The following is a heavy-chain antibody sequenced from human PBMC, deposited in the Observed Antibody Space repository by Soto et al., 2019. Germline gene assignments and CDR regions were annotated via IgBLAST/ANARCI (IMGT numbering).Heavy chain of an antibody. V-gene: IGHV2-5*01. CDR1: GFSLSTSGVG. CDR3: AHSPSPHYYYYYGMDV. J-gene: IGHJ6*02. Sequence: SGPTLVKPTQTLTLTCTFSGFSLSTSGVGVGWIRQPPGKALEWLALIYWNDDKRYSPSLKSRLTITKDTSKNQVVLTMTNMDPVDTATYYCAHSPSPHYYYYYGMDVWGQGTTVTVSS. CDR2: IYWNDDK.